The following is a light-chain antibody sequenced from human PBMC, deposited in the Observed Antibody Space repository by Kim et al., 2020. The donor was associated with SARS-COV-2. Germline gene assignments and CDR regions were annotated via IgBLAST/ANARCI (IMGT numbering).Light chain of an antibody. V-gene: IGKV1-33*01. J-gene: IGKJ5*01. CDR1: QDISNC. CDR3: QQYDDLPIT. CDR2: DAS. Sequence: ASVGDRVTISCQASQDISNCLNWYQQKPGKAPKLLIYDASNLETGVPSRFSGSGSGTHFTFTISSLQPEDIATYSCQQYDDLPITFGQGTRLEIK.